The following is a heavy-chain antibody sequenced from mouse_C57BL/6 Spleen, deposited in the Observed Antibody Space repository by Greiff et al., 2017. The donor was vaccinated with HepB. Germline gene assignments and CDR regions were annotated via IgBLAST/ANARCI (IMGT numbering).Heavy chain of an antibody. CDR3: ARESNWDGDFDV. CDR2: ISDGGSYT. CDR1: GFTFSSYA. J-gene: IGHJ1*03. D-gene: IGHD4-1*01. V-gene: IGHV5-4*01. Sequence: EVKLVESGGGLVKPGGSLKLSCAASGFTFSSYAMSWVRQTPEKRLEWVATISDGGSYTYYPDNVKGRFTISRDNAKNNLYLQMSHLKSEDTAMYYCARESNWDGDFDVWGTGTTVTVSS.